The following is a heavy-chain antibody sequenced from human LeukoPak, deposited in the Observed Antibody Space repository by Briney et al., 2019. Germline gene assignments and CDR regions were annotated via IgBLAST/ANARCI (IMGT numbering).Heavy chain of an antibody. J-gene: IGHJ6*03. D-gene: IGHD6-13*01. V-gene: IGHV3-23*01. Sequence: GSLRLSCAASGFTFSSYAMSWVRQGPGKGLEWVSAIRGSGGSTYYADSVKGRFTISRDNAKNSLYLQMNSLRAEDTALYYCARAGAAAGRYYYYYYMDVWGKGTTVTVSS. CDR2: IRGSGGST. CDR3: ARAGAAAGRYYYYYYMDV. CDR1: GFTFSSYA.